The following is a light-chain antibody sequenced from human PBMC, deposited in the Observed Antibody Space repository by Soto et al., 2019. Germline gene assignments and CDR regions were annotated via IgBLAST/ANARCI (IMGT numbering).Light chain of an antibody. J-gene: IGLJ7*01. Sequence: QSALTQPPSASGSPGQSVTISCTGTSSDVGGYNYVSWYQQHPGKAPKLMIYEVSKRPSGVHDRFSGSKSGNTASLTVSGLQAEDEADYYCSSYAGSNILFGGGTQLTVL. CDR1: SSDVGGYNY. CDR2: EVS. V-gene: IGLV2-8*01. CDR3: SSYAGSNIL.